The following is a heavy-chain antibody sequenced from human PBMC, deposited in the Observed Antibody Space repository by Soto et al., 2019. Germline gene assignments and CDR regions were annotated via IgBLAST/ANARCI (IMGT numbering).Heavy chain of an antibody. CDR1: GGSISSGGHS. V-gene: IGHV4-30-2*01. CDR2: IYHSGST. CDR3: ARLDINAIALDY. Sequence: QLQLRESGSGLVKPSQTLSLTCTVSGGSISSGGHSWSWTRQPPGKGLEWIGYIYHSGSTYYSPYLKSRDTISVDRSKYQFSLNLSSVTAADTAVYYCARLDINAIALDYWGQGTLVTVSS. J-gene: IGHJ4*02. D-gene: IGHD2-15*01.